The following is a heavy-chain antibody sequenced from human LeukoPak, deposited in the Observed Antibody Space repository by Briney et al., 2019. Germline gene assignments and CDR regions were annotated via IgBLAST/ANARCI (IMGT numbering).Heavy chain of an antibody. CDR3: ARGGVVVTAPFDF. J-gene: IGHJ4*02. Sequence: PSETLSLTCSVSGGSISSSSYYWGWIRQPPGKGLECIGNLFYTGSTYYNPSLKSRVTISVDTSKNQFSLRLSSVTAADTAVYYCARGGVVVTAPFDFWGQGTLVTVSS. CDR1: GGSISSSSYY. V-gene: IGHV4-39*02. CDR2: LFYTGST. D-gene: IGHD2-21*02.